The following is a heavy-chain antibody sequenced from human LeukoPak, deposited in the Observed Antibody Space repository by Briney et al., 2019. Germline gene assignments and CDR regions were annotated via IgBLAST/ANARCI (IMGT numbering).Heavy chain of an antibody. CDR2: INPNSGGT. CDR3: ARGPRISRYNWNDAYGMDV. CDR1: GYTFTGHY. D-gene: IGHD1-20*01. V-gene: IGHV1-2*02. J-gene: IGHJ6*02. Sequence: ASVKVSCKASGYTFTGHYMHWVRQAPGQGLEWMGWINPNSGGTNYAQKFQGRVTITADKSTSTAYMELSSPRSEDTAVYYCARGPRISRYNWNDAYGMDVWGQGTTVTVSS.